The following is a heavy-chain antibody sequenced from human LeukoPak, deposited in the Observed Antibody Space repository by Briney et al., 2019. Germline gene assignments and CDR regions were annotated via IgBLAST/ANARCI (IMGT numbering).Heavy chain of an antibody. CDR3: AREDNWNRNAFDI. J-gene: IGHJ3*02. Sequence: ASVKVSCKASGYTFTGYYMHWVRQDPGQGLEWMGWINPNSGGTNYAQKFQGRVTMTRDTSISTAYMELCRLRSDDTAVYYCAREDNWNRNAFDIWGQGTTVTVSS. V-gene: IGHV1-2*02. CDR2: INPNSGGT. D-gene: IGHD1-20*01. CDR1: GYTFTGYY.